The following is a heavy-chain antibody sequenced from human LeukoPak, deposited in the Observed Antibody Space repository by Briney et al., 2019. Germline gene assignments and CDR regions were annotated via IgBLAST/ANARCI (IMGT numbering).Heavy chain of an antibody. D-gene: IGHD3-22*01. CDR1: GYTFTGYY. V-gene: IGHV1-46*01. Sequence: ASVKVSCKASGYTFTGYYMHWVRQAPGQGLEWMGIINPSGGSTSYAQKFQGKVTMTRDTSTSTVYMELSSLRSEDTAVYYCARDEGSGYYYGYWGQGTLVTVSS. J-gene: IGHJ4*02. CDR2: INPSGGST. CDR3: ARDEGSGYYYGY.